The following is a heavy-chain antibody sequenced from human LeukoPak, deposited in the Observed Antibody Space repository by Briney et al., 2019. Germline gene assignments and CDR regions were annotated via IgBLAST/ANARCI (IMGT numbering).Heavy chain of an antibody. CDR2: IYYSGST. D-gene: IGHD2-2*02. Sequence: PSETLSLTCTVSGGSISSGDYYWSWIRQPPGKGLEWIGYIYYSGSTYYNPSLKSRVVISIDRSKNQFSLNLSSVTAAGTAVYYCARGPPTPYCSSTSCYSDYWGQGILVTVSS. J-gene: IGHJ4*02. CDR1: GGSISSGDYY. V-gene: IGHV4-30-4*01. CDR3: ARGPPTPYCSSTSCYSDY.